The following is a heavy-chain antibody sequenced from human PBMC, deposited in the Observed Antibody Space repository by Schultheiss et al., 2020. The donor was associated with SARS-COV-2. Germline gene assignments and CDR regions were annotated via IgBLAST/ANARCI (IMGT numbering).Heavy chain of an antibody. Sequence: GGSLRLSCAASGFTFSSYDMHWVRQATGKGLEWVSAIGTAGDTYYPGSVKGRFTISRDNSKNTLYLQMGSLRAEDTAVYYCARDEAYSSGWPMYYFDYWGQGTLVTVSS. V-gene: IGHV3-13*01. CDR3: ARDEAYSSGWPMYYFDY. CDR1: GFTFSSYD. D-gene: IGHD6-19*01. CDR2: IGTAGDT. J-gene: IGHJ4*02.